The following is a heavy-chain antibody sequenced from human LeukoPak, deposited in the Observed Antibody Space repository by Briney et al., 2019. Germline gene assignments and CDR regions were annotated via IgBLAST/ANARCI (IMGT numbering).Heavy chain of an antibody. D-gene: IGHD3-3*01. CDR3: ARPAGYYDFWSGSDGMDV. V-gene: IGHV4-39*01. J-gene: IGHJ6*02. Sequence: SETLSFNGTVAGGSSSSSSYFWGWIRQPPGKGLGWIGSIYYRGRTSYNPSLNSRVTISVDTSKNQLSVQLSSVTAADTPVYYCARPAGYYDFWSGSDGMDVWGQGTTVTVSS. CDR2: IYYRGRT. CDR1: GGSSSSSSYF.